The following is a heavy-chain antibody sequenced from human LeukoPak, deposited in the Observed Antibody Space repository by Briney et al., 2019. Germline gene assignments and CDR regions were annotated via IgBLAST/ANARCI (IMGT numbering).Heavy chain of an antibody. J-gene: IGHJ4*02. Sequence: SQTLSLTCTVSGGSISSGGYYWSWIRQPPGKGLEWIGYTYHSGSTYYNPSLKSRVTISVDRSKNQYSLKLSSVTAADTAVYYCARDPECGGDCYSTRAGGYWGQGTLVTVSS. CDR3: ARDPECGGDCYSTRAGGY. D-gene: IGHD2-21*01. CDR2: TYHSGST. V-gene: IGHV4-30-2*01. CDR1: GGSISSGGYY.